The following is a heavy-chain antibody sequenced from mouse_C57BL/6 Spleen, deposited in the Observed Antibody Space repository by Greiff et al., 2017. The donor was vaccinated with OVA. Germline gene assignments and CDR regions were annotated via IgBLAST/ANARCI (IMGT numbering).Heavy chain of an antibody. D-gene: IGHD2-10*01. CDR2: ISDGGSYT. CDR3: ARDSSLLRFDY. J-gene: IGHJ2*01. Sequence: DVLLVESGGGLVKPGGSLKLSCAASGFTFSSYAMSWVRQTPEKRLEWVANISDGGSYTYYPDNVKGRVTLSRDNAKNNLYLQMRHLKSEDTAMYFCARDSSLLRFDYWGQGTTLTVSS. CDR1: GFTFSSYA. V-gene: IGHV5-4*01.